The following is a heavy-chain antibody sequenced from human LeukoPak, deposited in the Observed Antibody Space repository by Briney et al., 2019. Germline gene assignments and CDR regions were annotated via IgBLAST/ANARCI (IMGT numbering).Heavy chain of an antibody. CDR3: ARNYCSSTSCRYWFDP. Sequence: SVKVSCKASGGTFSGYAISWVRQAPGQGLEWMGRIIPIFGTANYAQRFQGRVTITTDESTSTAYMELSSLRSEDTAVYYCARNYCSSTSCRYWFDPWGQGTLVTVSS. CDR2: IIPIFGTA. CDR1: GGTFSGYA. J-gene: IGHJ5*02. D-gene: IGHD2-2*01. V-gene: IGHV1-69*05.